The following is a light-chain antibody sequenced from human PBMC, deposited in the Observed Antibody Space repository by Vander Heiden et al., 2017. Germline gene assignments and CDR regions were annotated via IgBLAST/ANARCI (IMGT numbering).Light chain of an antibody. CDR2: EES. J-gene: IGLJ2*01. Sequence: SYVLTQPPSVSVAPGLTARLTCGGNNIGSKRVHWYQQKPGQAPVLVVYEESDRPSGIPERFSGANSGNTATLTISRVEDGDEADDYGQVWDAFGGGTKLTVL. CDR3: QVWDA. V-gene: IGLV3-21*02. CDR1: NIGSKR.